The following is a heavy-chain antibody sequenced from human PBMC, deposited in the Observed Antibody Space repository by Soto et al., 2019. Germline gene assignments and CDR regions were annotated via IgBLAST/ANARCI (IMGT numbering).Heavy chain of an antibody. CDR3: AKEGTGGADSSGCQDFDS. J-gene: IGHJ4*02. D-gene: IGHD6-19*01. Sequence: EVQLLESGGGLVQPGGSLRLSCAASGFPFTTYAVSWVRQAPGKGLEWVSGMSGSGASTYYADSVKGRFTILRDTSKNTQYLQMNSLRAEDTAVYYCAKEGTGGADSSGCQDFDSWGQGTLVTVSS. CDR1: GFPFTTYA. CDR2: MSGSGAST. V-gene: IGHV3-23*01.